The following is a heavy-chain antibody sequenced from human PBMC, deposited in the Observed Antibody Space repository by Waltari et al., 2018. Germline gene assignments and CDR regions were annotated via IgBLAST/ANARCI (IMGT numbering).Heavy chain of an antibody. J-gene: IGHJ5*02. Sequence: QVQLQESGPGLARPSEPLSRTCAVSSYSIRSGYFWGWIRQPPGKGLQWIGSISHSGSTYYNPSLKSRVTLSVDTSKNQFALKVTSVTAADTATYYCVRDLGGSGNSWFDAWGQGSLVIVSS. CDR3: VRDLGGSGNSWFDA. CDR2: ISHSGST. V-gene: IGHV4-38-2*02. D-gene: IGHD3-10*01. CDR1: SYSIRSGYF.